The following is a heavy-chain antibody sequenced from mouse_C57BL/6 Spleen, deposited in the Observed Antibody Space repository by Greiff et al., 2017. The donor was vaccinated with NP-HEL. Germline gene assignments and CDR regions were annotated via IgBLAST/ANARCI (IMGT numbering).Heavy chain of an antibody. Sequence: VQLQQPGPELVKPGASVKISCKASGYTFTDYYMNWVKQSHGKSLEWIGDINPNNGGTSYNQKFKGKATLTVDKSSSTAYMELRSLTSEDSAVYYCARSGYDYDAYAMDYWGQGTSVTVSS. CDR3: ARSGYDYDAYAMDY. CDR1: GYTFTDYY. V-gene: IGHV1-26*01. D-gene: IGHD2-4*01. CDR2: INPNNGGT. J-gene: IGHJ4*01.